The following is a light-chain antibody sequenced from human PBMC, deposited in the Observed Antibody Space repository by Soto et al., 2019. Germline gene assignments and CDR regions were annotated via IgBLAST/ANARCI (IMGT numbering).Light chain of an antibody. V-gene: IGKV3-11*01. Sequence: EVVLTQSPGTLSLSPGGRATLSCRASQSVSRRLAWYQQRPGQSPRLLISGASMRASGVPVRFIGSGSGTDFTLTITRLEPEDFAVYYCQQRSNWPGFGQGTKVDIK. J-gene: IGKJ1*01. CDR3: QQRSNWPG. CDR1: QSVSRR. CDR2: GAS.